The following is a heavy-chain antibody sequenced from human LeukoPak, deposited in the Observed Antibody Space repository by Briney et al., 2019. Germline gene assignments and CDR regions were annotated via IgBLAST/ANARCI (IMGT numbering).Heavy chain of an antibody. Sequence: PSETLSLTCTVSGGSISTYYWSWIRQPPGKGPEWIGHISNTGTTTYNPSLESRVTISADTSKNQSSLKLSYVTAADTAVYYCARHGQTLGWAYYFDFWGQGTLVTVSS. J-gene: IGHJ4*02. CDR3: ARHGQTLGWAYYFDF. CDR1: GGSISTYY. CDR2: ISNTGTT. D-gene: IGHD6-19*01. V-gene: IGHV4-59*08.